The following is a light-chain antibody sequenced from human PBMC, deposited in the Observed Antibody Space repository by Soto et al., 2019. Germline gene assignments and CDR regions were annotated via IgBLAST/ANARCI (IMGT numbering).Light chain of an antibody. CDR3: SSYTSSSTQV. Sequence: SVLTQPPSGSGSPGQSLTISCTGTSSDVGGYNYVSWYQQHPGKAPKLMIYDVSNRPSGVSNRFSGSKSGNTASLTISGLQAEDEADYYCSSYTSSSTQVFGTGTKVTVL. CDR1: SSDVGGYNY. CDR2: DVS. J-gene: IGLJ1*01. V-gene: IGLV2-14*01.